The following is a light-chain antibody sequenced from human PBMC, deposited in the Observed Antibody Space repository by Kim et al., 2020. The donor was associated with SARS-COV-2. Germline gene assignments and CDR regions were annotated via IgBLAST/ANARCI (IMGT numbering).Light chain of an antibody. V-gene: IGLV3-21*04. CDR1: NIGSKS. CDR2: YDS. CDR3: QVWDSSSDHPV. J-gene: IGLJ2*01. Sequence: APGKTDRITCWGNNIGSKSVHWYQQKPGQAPVLVIYYDSDRPSGIPERFSGSNSGNTATLTISRVEAGDEADYYCQVWDSSSDHPVFGGGTQLTVL.